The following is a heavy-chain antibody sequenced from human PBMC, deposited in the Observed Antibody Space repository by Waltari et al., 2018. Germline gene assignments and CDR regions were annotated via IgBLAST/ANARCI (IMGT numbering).Heavy chain of an antibody. CDR3: ASSPYYYDSSGYYYIFDY. V-gene: IGHV4-61*02. J-gene: IGHJ4*02. CDR2: IYTSGST. Sequence: QVQLQESGPGLVKPSQTLSLTCPVSGGSISSGSYYWSWIRPPAGKGLEWIGRIYTSGSTNSNPSLKSRVTISVDTSKNQFSLKLSSVTAADTAVYYCASSPYYYDSSGYYYIFDYWGQGTLVTVSS. CDR1: GGSISSGSYY. D-gene: IGHD3-22*01.